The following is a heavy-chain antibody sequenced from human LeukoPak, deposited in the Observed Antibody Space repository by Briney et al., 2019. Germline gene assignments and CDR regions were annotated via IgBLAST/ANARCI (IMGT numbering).Heavy chain of an antibody. CDR2: IYTRGTT. CDR3: TTDFLDCSSTSCSYMDV. D-gene: IGHD2-2*01. CDR1: GGSISSGSYY. V-gene: IGHV4-61*02. Sequence: SETLSLTCTVSGGSISSGSYYWSWIRQPAGKGLEWIGRIYTRGTTNYNPSLKSRVTISVDTSKNQFSLKLSSVTAADTAVYYCTTDFLDCSSTSCSYMDVWGKGTTVTISS. J-gene: IGHJ6*03.